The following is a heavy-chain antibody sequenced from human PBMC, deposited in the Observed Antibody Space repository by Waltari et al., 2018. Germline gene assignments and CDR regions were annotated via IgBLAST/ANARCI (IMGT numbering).Heavy chain of an antibody. CDR1: GFSLSHFG. CDR2: ASFDGSTT. J-gene: IGHJ5*02. CDR3: AKDAFGNTYLDH. D-gene: IGHD3-10*01. Sequence: CAASGFSLSHFGMHWVRQAPGKGLEWVALASFDGSTTYYADSVRGRFTISRDNSKNTLYLDINTLRVDDTAIYYCAKDAFGNTYLDHWGQGTLVTVSS. V-gene: IGHV3-30*02.